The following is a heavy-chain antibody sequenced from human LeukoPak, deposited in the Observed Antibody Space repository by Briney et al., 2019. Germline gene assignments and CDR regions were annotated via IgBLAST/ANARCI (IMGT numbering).Heavy chain of an antibody. J-gene: IGHJ4*02. V-gene: IGHV4-34*01. CDR2: INHSGST. D-gene: IGHD3-22*01. Sequence: PSETLSLTCAVYGGSFSGYYWSWIRQPPGKGLEWIGEINHSGSTNYNPSLKSRVSISVDTSKNQFSLKLSSVTAADTAVYYCARGWANYDSSGYQLDYWGQGTLVTVSS. CDR1: GGSFSGYY. CDR3: ARGWANYDSSGYQLDY.